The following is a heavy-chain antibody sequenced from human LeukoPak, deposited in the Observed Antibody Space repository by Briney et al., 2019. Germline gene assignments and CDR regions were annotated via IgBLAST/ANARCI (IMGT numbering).Heavy chain of an antibody. CDR1: GYTFTGYY. CDR2: INPNSGGT. D-gene: IGHD3-10*01. V-gene: IGHV1-2*02. CDR3: ARSMVRGVIIPTAHY. Sequence: ASVKVSCKASGYTFTGYYMHWVRQAPGQGLEWMGWINPNSGGTNYAQKFQGRVTMTRDTSISTAYMERSRLRSDDTAVYYCARSMVRGVIIPTAHYWGQGTLVTVSS. J-gene: IGHJ4*02.